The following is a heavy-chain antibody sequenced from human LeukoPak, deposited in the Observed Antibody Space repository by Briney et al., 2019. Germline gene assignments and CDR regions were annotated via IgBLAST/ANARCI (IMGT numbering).Heavy chain of an antibody. V-gene: IGHV4-59*08. CDR1: GTSIRTNY. CDR2: IFCSGGT. Sequence: SETLSLTCSVSGTSIRTNYWSWIRQPPGKGLEWLGCIFCSGGTNYKPSLKSRITISVDTSKNQLSLRLSSVTAADTAVYYCARHVDYWGQGTLVTVSS. J-gene: IGHJ4*02. CDR3: ARHVDY.